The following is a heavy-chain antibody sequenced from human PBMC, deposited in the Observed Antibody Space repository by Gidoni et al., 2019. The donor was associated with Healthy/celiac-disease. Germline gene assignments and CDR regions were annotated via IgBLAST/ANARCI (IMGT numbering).Heavy chain of an antibody. CDR3: ARDCTNGVCYQFDY. Sequence: QVQLVESGGGVVQPGRSMRLSCAASGYTSSSYAMHWVRQAPGKGLEWVAVISYDGSNKYYADSVKGRFTISRDNSKNTLYLQMNSLRAEDTAVYYCARDCTNGVCYQFDYWGQGTLVTVSS. V-gene: IGHV3-30*01. D-gene: IGHD2-8*01. CDR1: GYTSSSYA. J-gene: IGHJ4*02. CDR2: ISYDGSNK.